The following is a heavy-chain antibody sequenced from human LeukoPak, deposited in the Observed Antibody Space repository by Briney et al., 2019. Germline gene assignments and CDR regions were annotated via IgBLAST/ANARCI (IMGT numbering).Heavy chain of an antibody. D-gene: IGHD1-26*01. V-gene: IGHV3-11*01. Sequence: PGGSLRLSCAASGFTFSDYYMSWIRQAPGKGLEWVSYISSSGSTIYYADSVKGRFTISRDNAKNSLYLQMNSLRVEDTAVYYCAKIAETSGSYGQGYDYWGQGTLVTVSS. CDR2: ISSSGSTI. CDR3: AKIAETSGSYGQGYDY. J-gene: IGHJ4*02. CDR1: GFTFSDYY.